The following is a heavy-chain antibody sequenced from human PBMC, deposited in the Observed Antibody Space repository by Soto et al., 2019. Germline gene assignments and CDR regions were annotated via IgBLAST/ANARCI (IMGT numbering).Heavy chain of an antibody. V-gene: IGHV3-30*03. J-gene: IGHJ3*02. CDR1: GFTFSSYG. Sequence: GGSLRLSCAASGFTFSSYGMHWVRQAPGKGLEGVAVISYDGSNKYYADSVKGRFTISRDNSKNTLYLQMNSLRAEDTAVYYCAIVLEWLSMQGIDAFDIWGQGTMVTVSS. D-gene: IGHD3-3*01. CDR2: ISYDGSNK. CDR3: AIVLEWLSMQGIDAFDI.